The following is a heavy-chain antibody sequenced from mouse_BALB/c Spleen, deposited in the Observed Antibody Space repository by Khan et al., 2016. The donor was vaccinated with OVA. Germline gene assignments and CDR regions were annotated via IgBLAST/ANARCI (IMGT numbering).Heavy chain of an antibody. D-gene: IGHD1-1*01. V-gene: IGHV1-7*01. CDR3: ARRGLRGDFDY. J-gene: IGHJ2*01. CDR1: GYTFINYW. CDR2: INPITGYT. Sequence: QVQLQQSGAELAKPGASVKMSCKASGYTFINYWILWVKQRPGQGLEWIGYINPITGYTEYNQNFKDKATLTADKSSSTAYMQLSSLTSEDSAVYYGARRGLRGDFDYWGQGTTLTVSS.